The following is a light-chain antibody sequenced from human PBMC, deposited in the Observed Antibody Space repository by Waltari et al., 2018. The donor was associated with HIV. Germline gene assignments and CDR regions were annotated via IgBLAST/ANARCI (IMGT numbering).Light chain of an antibody. CDR1: SDDVGGYSY. CDR3: ASFSSTFTYV. Sequence: QSALTQPASVSASPGQSITISCTGSSDDVGGYSYVSWYQQFPGKAPKLLISEDNVRASEISLRFSVSKSANTASLTISGLRPEDEADYFCASFSSTFTYVFGTGTKVTVL. CDR2: EDN. V-gene: IGLV2-14*01. J-gene: IGLJ1*01.